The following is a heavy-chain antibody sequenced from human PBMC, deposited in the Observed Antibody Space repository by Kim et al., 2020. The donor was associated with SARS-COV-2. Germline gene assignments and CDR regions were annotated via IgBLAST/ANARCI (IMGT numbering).Heavy chain of an antibody. J-gene: IGHJ5*02. CDR3: AKVTGRWVNLDP. V-gene: IGHV3-23*03. D-gene: IGHD1-26*01. Sequence: YTADPVKGGFTISRDNFKNTLYLQRNSLRAEDTAAYYCAKVTGRWVNLDPWGQGTLVTVSS.